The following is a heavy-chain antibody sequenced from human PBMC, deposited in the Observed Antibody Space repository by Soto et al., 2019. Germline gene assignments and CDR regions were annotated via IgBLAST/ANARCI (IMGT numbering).Heavy chain of an antibody. CDR1: GYSISSGDYY. D-gene: IGHD3-16*01. J-gene: IGHJ4*02. CDR3: ARVRGGGGFDD. CDR2: IYYSGTT. Sequence: QVQLQESGPGLVKPSQTLSLTCTVSGYSISSGDYYWSWIRQHPGKGLEWIGYIYYSGTTYYNPSLKSRVTISVDTSKNQFSLKLSSVTAADTAVYFSARVRGGGGFDDWGQGTLVTVSS. V-gene: IGHV4-31*03.